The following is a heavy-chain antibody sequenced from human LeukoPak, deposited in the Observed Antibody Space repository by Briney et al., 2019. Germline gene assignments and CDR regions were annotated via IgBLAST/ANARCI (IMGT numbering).Heavy chain of an antibody. J-gene: IGHJ4*02. V-gene: IGHV1-18*01. CDR2: ISAYNGNT. Sequence: ASVKVSCKASGYTFTSYAISWVRQAPGQGLEWMGWISAYNGNTNYAQKLQGRVTMTTDTSTSTAYMELRSLRSDDTAVYYCARGSFPPYDILTGFDYWGQGTLVTVSS. D-gene: IGHD3-9*01. CDR3: ARGSFPPYDILTGFDY. CDR1: GYTFTSYA.